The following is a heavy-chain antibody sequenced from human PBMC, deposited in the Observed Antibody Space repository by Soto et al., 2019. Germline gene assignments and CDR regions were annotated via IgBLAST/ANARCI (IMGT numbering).Heavy chain of an antibody. Sequence: GGSLRLSCTASGFTFGDYAMSWFRQAPGKGLEWVGFIGSKPYGGTTEYAASVKGRFTISRDDSKSLAYLQMNSLKTEDTAVYYCTRENLYPKHDDYEAFYVYYYMDVWGKGTTVTVSS. D-gene: IGHD4-17*01. V-gene: IGHV3-49*03. CDR1: GFTFGDYA. CDR2: IGSKPYGGTT. CDR3: TRENLYPKHDDYEAFYVYYYMDV. J-gene: IGHJ6*03.